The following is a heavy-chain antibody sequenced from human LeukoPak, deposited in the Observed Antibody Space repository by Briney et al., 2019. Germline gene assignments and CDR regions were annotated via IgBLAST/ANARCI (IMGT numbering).Heavy chain of an antibody. CDR2: ISTSSSYI. CDR3: VGYSQFDY. Sequence: GGSLRLSCAASGFTVSSNYMNWVRQAPGKGLEWVSSISTSSSYIYYADSVKGRFTISRDNAKNSLFLQMNSLRAEDTAVYYCVGYSQFDYWGQGTLVTVSS. J-gene: IGHJ4*02. D-gene: IGHD5-24*01. CDR1: GFTVSSNY. V-gene: IGHV3-21*01.